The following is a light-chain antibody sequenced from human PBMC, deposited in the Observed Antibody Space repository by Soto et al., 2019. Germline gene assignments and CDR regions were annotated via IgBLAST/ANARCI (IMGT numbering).Light chain of an antibody. CDR2: GAS. J-gene: IGKJ1*01. V-gene: IGKV3-20*01. CDR1: QSVSSSY. Sequence: EIVLTQSPGTLSLSPGERATLSCRASQSVSSSYLAWYQQKPGQAPRLLIYGASSRATGIPDRFSGSGSGTDFTLTISRLEPEDFAVYYCQQYGSLTQTLGQGTKVDIK. CDR3: QQYGSLTQT.